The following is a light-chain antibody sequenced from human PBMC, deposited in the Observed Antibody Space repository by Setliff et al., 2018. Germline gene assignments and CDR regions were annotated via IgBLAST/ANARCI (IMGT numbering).Light chain of an antibody. Sequence: QSALTQPASVSGSPGQSITISCTGTSSDVGDYKYVSWYQQHPGKAPKLILYDFNTRPSGVSNRFSGSKSANTASLTISGLQAEDEADYYCCSYAGSSTFVFGGGTKVTVL. V-gene: IGLV2-23*02. CDR2: DFN. CDR3: CSYAGSSTFV. J-gene: IGLJ1*01. CDR1: SSDVGDYKY.